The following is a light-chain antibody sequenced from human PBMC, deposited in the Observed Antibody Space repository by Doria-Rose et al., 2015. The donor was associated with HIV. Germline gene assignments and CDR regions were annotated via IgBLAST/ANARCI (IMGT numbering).Light chain of an antibody. V-gene: IGKV1-8*01. CDR2: AAS. CDR3: QQYYSYPT. J-gene: IGKJ2*01. Sequence: AIRMTQSPSSLSASTGDRVTITCRASQGISSFLAWYQQKPGKAPKLLIYAASTLQSGVPSRFNGSGSGTDFTLTISCLQSEDFACYYCQQYYSYPTFGQGTKLEIK. CDR1: QGISSF.